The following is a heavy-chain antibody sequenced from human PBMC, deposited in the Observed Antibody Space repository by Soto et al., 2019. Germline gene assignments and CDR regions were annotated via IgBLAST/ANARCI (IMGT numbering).Heavy chain of an antibody. Sequence: VELVQSPPAVRRPGASVKVSCQASGYSFSLYGVTWMRLAPGQGLEWMGWISARNGYTLYGQKFEDRVTLTIDTSANTAYMEMWILRSDDTAFYFCARERTWEPLLYWGRGTLITVSS. CDR2: ISARNGYT. CDR1: GYSFSLYG. J-gene: IGHJ4*01. V-gene: IGHV1-18*01. CDR3: ARERTWEPLLY. D-gene: IGHD1-26*01.